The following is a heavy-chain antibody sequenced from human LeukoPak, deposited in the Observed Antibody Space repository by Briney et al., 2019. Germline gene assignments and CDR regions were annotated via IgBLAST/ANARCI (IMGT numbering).Heavy chain of an antibody. V-gene: IGHV3-48*03. CDR1: GFTFSIYE. J-gene: IGHJ4*02. CDR3: AREVSQFDY. Sequence: GGSLRLFCAASGFTFSIYEMNWVRQAPGKGLEWVSYISSSGSTIYYADSVKGRFTISRDNAKNSLYLQMNSLRAEDTAVYYCAREVSQFDYWGQGTLVTVSS. CDR2: ISSSGSTI.